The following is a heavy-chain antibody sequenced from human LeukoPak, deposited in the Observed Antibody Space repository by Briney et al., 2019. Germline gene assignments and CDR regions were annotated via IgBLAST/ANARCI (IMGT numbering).Heavy chain of an antibody. V-gene: IGHV3-30*02. D-gene: IGHD5-12*01. J-gene: IGHJ4*02. CDR3: AKDYMFYSGYDSYYFGY. Sequence: GGSLRLSCAASGFTFSSYGMHWVRQAPGKGLEWVAFIRYDGSNKYYADSVKGRFTISRDNSKNTLYLQMNSLRAEDTAVYYCAKDYMFYSGYDSYYFGYWGQGTLVTVYS. CDR2: IRYDGSNK. CDR1: GFTFSSYG.